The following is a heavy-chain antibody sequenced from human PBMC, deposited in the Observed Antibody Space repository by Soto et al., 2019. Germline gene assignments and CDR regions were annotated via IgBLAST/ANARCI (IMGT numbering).Heavy chain of an antibody. CDR1: GFDFGSFG. CDR3: SADHPHMAMGWPA. CDR2: IVVVSGST. J-gene: IGHJ6*02. V-gene: IGHV1-58*02. D-gene: IGHD1-26*01. Sequence: SVKVSCKASGFDFGSFGIQFLRQTRGRGLEWIGWIVVVSGSTNYARQFQGRAAISRDMSSSTAYLDLYDLKSDDTAVYFCSADHPHMAMGWPAWGQGTTVTVSS.